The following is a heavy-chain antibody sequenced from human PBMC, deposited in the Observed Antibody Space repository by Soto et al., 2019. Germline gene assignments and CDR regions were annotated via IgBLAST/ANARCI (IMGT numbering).Heavy chain of an antibody. Sequence: PSETLSLTCTVSGCSISSYYWSWIRQPPGKGLEWIGYIYYSGSTNYNPSLKSRVTISVDTSKNQFSLKLSSVTAADTAVYYCARANCSGGSCFHYYYMDVWGKGTTVTVSS. J-gene: IGHJ6*03. CDR1: GCSISSYY. CDR3: ARANCSGGSCFHYYYMDV. D-gene: IGHD2-15*01. V-gene: IGHV4-59*08. CDR2: IYYSGST.